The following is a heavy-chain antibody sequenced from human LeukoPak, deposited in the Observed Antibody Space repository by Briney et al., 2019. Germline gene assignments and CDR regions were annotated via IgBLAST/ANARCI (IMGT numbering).Heavy chain of an antibody. J-gene: IGHJ4*02. D-gene: IGHD2-2*02. CDR3: AKWPYCSSTSCYTRQPDY. CDR2: TRYDGSNK. Sequence: GGSLRLSCAASGFTFSSYGMHWVRQAPGKGLEWVAFTRYDGSNKYYADSVKGRFTISRDNSKNTLYLQMNSLRAEDTAVYYCAKWPYCSSTSCYTRQPDYWGQGTLVTVSS. CDR1: GFTFSSYG. V-gene: IGHV3-30*02.